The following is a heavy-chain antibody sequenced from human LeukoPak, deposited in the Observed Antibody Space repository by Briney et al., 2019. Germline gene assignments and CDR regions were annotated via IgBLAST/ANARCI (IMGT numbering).Heavy chain of an antibody. D-gene: IGHD3-22*01. J-gene: IGHJ4*02. CDR3: ARVPLSGYYDSSGYMSY. Sequence: SVKVSCKASGGTFSSYAISWVRQAPGQGLEWMGRIIPIFGTANYAQKFQGRVTITTDESTSTAYMELSSLRSEDTAAYYCARVPLSGYYDSSGYMSYWGQGTLVTVSS. CDR2: IIPIFGTA. CDR1: GGTFSSYA. V-gene: IGHV1-69*05.